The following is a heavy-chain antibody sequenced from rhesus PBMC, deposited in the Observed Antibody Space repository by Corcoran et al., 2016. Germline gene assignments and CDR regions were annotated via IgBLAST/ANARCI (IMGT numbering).Heavy chain of an antibody. J-gene: IGHJ4*01. D-gene: IGHD4-29*01. Sequence: QVQLQESGPGLVKPSETLSLTCAVSGYSISSNYWSWIRQPPGKGLEWIGYIYGSSGVTYYTPPLKGRVTISTDTSKTQFSRRLSSVTAADTAVYYCARVYGSRFDYWGQGVLVTVSS. CDR2: IYGSSGVT. V-gene: IGHV4-147*01. CDR3: ARVYGSRFDY. CDR1: GYSISSNY.